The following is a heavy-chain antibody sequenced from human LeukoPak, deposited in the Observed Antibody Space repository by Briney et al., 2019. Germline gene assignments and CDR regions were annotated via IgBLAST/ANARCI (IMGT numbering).Heavy chain of an antibody. CDR1: VDGVSSNSAA. D-gene: IGHD2-15*01. Sequence: SQTLSLTCAISVDGVSSNSAAWNLITQSPSRGLERLGRTYYRSKWYIDYAVSVKSRLTINPDTSKNQFSLQLNSVTPEDTAVYYCARGGAGGRASDIWGQGTMVTVSS. CDR2: TYYRSKWYI. J-gene: IGHJ3*02. CDR3: ARGGAGGRASDI. V-gene: IGHV6-1*01.